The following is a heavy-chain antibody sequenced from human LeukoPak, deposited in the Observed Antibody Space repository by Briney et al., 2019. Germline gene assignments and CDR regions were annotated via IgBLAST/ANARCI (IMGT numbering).Heavy chain of an antibody. D-gene: IGHD5-12*01. CDR3: ARGGGYSGYDYYFDY. J-gene: IGHJ4*02. CDR1: GGSISSDY. Sequence: SETLSLTCTVSGGSISSDYWSWIRQPPGKGLEWIGYVYYTGNTNYNPSLKSRVTISVDTSKNQFSLKLSSVTAADTAVYYCARGGGYSGYDYYFDYWGQGTLVTVSS. CDR2: VYYTGNT. V-gene: IGHV4-59*01.